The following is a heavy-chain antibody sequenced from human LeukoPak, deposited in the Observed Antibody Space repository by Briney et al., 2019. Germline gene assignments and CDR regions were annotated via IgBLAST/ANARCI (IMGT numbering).Heavy chain of an antibody. V-gene: IGHV3-9*01. CDR3: AKDVYYDSSGDAFDI. J-gene: IGHJ3*02. D-gene: IGHD3-22*01. Sequence: PGRSLRLSCAASGFTFDDYAMHWVRQAPGKGLEWVSGISWNSGSIGYADSVKGRFTISGDNAKNSLYLQMNSLRAEDTALYYCAKDVYYDSSGDAFDIWGQGTMVTVSS. CDR2: ISWNSGSI. CDR1: GFTFDDYA.